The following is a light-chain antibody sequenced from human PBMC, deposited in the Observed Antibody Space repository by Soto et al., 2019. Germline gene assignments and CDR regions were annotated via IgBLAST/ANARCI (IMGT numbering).Light chain of an antibody. CDR3: QQCGSSPWT. J-gene: IGKJ1*01. CDR2: AAS. Sequence: EIVMTQSPATLSVSPGARAPLSCRASQSVSSNLAWYQQKPGQAPRLLIYAASSRATGIPDRFSGGGSGTDFTLTISRLEPEDFAVYYCQQCGSSPWTFGQGTKVDIK. V-gene: IGKV3-20*01. CDR1: QSVSSN.